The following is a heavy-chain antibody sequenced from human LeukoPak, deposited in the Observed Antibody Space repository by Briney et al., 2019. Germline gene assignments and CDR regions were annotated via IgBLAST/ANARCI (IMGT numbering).Heavy chain of an antibody. CDR3: AREGRLLPGSGSYYPSNAFDI. J-gene: IGHJ3*02. Sequence: SETLSLTCTVSGGSISSGSYYWSWIRQPAGKGLEWIGRIYTSGSTNYNPSLKSRVTISVDTSKNQFSLKLSSVTAADTAVYYCAREGRLLPGSGSYYPSNAFDIWGQGTMVTVSS. D-gene: IGHD3-10*01. V-gene: IGHV4-61*02. CDR2: IYTSGST. CDR1: GGSISSGSYY.